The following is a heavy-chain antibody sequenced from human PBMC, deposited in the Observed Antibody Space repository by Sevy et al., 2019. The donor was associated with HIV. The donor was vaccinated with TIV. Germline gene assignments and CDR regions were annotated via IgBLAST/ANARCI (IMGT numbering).Heavy chain of an antibody. Sequence: SETLSLTCTVSSASITSYYWSWIRQPPGKGLEWIAYTYYSGSTNYNPSLKSRVTISVDTSTNQLSLKLSSVTAADTAVYYCVRVGSPWWGVDVWGKRTTVTVSS. J-gene: IGHJ6*04. CDR2: TYYSGST. D-gene: IGHD2-15*01. V-gene: IGHV4-59*01. CDR3: VRVGSPWWGVDV. CDR1: SASITSYY.